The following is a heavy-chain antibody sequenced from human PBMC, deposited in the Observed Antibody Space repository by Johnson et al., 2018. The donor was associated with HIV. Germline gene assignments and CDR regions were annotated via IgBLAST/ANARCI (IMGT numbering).Heavy chain of an antibody. CDR1: GFTFDDYA. J-gene: IGHJ3*01. V-gene: IGHV3-9*01. CDR3: ARGVRGVIID. D-gene: IGHD3-10*01. CDR2: ISWNSGSI. Sequence: VQLVESGGGVVQPGRSLRLSCAASGFTFDDYAMHWVRQAPGKGLEWVSGISWNSGSIGYADSVKGRFTISRDNAKNSLYLQMNSLRVEDTAVYNCARGVRGVIIDWGQGTMVTVSS.